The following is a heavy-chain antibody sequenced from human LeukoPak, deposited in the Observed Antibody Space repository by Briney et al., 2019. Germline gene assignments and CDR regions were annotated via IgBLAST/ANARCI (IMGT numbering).Heavy chain of an antibody. D-gene: IGHD3-10*01. J-gene: IGHJ3*02. CDR1: GFSLSTDEMS. CDR3: ARRLYGSGSSNAFDI. V-gene: IGHV2-70*11. Sequence: SGPALVKPTQTLTLTCTFSGFSLSTDEMSVSWVRQPPGKAPERLARIDWDDDKYYSASLKTRLTISKDTSKNQVVLTMTNMDPVDTATYYCARRLYGSGSSNAFDIWGQGTMVTVSS. CDR2: IDWDDDK.